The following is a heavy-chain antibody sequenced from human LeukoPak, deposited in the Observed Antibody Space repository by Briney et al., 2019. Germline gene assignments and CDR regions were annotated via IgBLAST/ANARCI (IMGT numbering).Heavy chain of an antibody. CDR2: ISGSGGST. CDR3: ATGSGYYDSSGLYDY. Sequence: PGGSLRLSCAASGFTFSSYAMSWVRQAPGKGLEWVSAISGSGGSTYYADSVKGRFTISRDNSKNTLYLQMNSLRAEDTAVYYCATGSGYYDSSGLYDYWGQGTLVTVSS. V-gene: IGHV3-23*01. D-gene: IGHD3-22*01. J-gene: IGHJ4*02. CDR1: GFTFSSYA.